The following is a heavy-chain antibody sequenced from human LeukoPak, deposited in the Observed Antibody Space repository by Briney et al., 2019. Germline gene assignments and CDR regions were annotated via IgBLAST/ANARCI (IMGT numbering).Heavy chain of an antibody. Sequence: PSQTLSLTCTVSGGSISSGNYYWTWIRQPPEKGLEWIGYISYSGRTNYNPSLKGRVTISVDTSKNQFSLKPSSVTATDTAVYYCASSTNGYCSSTSCYAGAFDIWGQGTMVTVSS. CDR2: ISYSGRT. V-gene: IGHV4-30-4*01. D-gene: IGHD2-2*01. CDR3: ASSTNGYCSSTSCYAGAFDI. J-gene: IGHJ3*02. CDR1: GGSISSGNYY.